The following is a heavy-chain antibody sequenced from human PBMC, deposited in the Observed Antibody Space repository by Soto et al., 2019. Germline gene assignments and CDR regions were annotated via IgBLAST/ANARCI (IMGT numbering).Heavy chain of an antibody. CDR2: IYYSGTT. Sequence: SETLSLTCTVSGGSISTYYWNWIRQPPGKGLEWIGYIYYSGTTNYNPSLKSRVTISVDTSKNQFSLKLSSVTAADTAVYYCARGGDYYGSGSYYPISYWGQGTLVTVSS. CDR1: GGSISTYY. CDR3: ARGGDYYGSGSYYPISY. V-gene: IGHV4-59*08. D-gene: IGHD3-10*01. J-gene: IGHJ4*02.